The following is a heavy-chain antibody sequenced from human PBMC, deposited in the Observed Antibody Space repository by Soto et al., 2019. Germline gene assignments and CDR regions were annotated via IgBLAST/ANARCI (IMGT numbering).Heavy chain of an antibody. CDR1: GGSFSGYY. V-gene: IGHV4-34*01. CDR2: INHSGST. CDR3: ASTAAAVDY. D-gene: IGHD6-13*01. J-gene: IGHJ4*02. Sequence: LSLTCAVYGGSFSGYYWSWIRQPPGKGLEWIGEINHSGSTNYNPSLKSRVTISVDTSKNQFSLKLSSVTAADTAVYYCASTAAAVDYWGQGTLVTVSS.